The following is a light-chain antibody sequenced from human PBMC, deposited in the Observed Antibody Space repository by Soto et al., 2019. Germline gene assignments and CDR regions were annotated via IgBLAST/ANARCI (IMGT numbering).Light chain of an antibody. CDR1: QSISRY. J-gene: IGKJ5*01. Sequence: DIEMAQSPSSLSAAVGDRVTITCRASQSISRYLNWYQQKPGKASNLLIYVASSLQSEVPSRFSGSGSGTDFTFTISSLQPEDIATYYCQQYANLFITFGQGTRLEIK. V-gene: IGKV1-33*01. CDR3: QQYANLFIT. CDR2: VAS.